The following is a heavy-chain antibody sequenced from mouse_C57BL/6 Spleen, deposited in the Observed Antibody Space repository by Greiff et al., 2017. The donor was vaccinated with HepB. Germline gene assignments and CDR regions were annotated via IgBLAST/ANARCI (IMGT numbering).Heavy chain of an antibody. D-gene: IGHD4-1*01. CDR2: INPSTGGT. CDR3: AREELGQYFDV. J-gene: IGHJ1*03. CDR1: GYSFTGYY. Sequence: VQLKQSGPELVKPGASVKISCKASGYSFTGYYMNWVKQSPEKSLEWIGEINPSTGGTTYNQKFKAKATLTVDKSSSTAYMQLKSLTSEDSAVYYCAREELGQYFDVWGTGTTVTVSS. V-gene: IGHV1-42*01.